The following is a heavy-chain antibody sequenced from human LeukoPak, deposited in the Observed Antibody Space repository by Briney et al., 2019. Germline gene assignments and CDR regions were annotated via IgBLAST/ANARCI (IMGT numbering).Heavy chain of an antibody. V-gene: IGHV1-46*03. D-gene: IGHD2-2*02. CDR1: GYTFTSYY. CDR2: INPSGGST. CDR3: ARVRHCSSTSCYNGWYFDL. Sequence: ASVKVSCKASGYTFTSYYMHWVRQAPGQGLEWMGIINPSGGSTSYAQKFQGRVTMTRDTSTSTVYMGLSSLRSEDTAVYYCARVRHCSSTSCYNGWYFDLWGRGTLVTVSS. J-gene: IGHJ2*01.